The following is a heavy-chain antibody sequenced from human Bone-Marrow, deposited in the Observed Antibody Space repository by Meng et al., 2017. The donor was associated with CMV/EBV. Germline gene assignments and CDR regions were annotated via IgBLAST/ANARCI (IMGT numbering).Heavy chain of an antibody. D-gene: IGHD3-3*01. V-gene: IGHV3-21*01. Sequence: RGSLRLSCAASGFTFSSYSMNWVRQAPGKGLEWVSSISSSSSYIYYADSVKGRFTISRDNAKNSLYLQMNSLRAEDTAVYYCARDMHYDFWSGYYTPPSYYYGMDVWGQGTTVTVSS. CDR1: GFTFSSYS. CDR3: ARDMHYDFWSGYYTPPSYYYGMDV. J-gene: IGHJ6*02. CDR2: ISSSSSYI.